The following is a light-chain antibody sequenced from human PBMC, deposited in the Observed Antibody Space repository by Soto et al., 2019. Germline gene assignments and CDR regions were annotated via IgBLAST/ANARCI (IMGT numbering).Light chain of an antibody. CDR3: GSWDSSLSAYV. CDR2: DDN. J-gene: IGLJ1*01. V-gene: IGLV1-51*01. CDR1: SSNIGGNS. Sequence: QSVLTRPPSLSAAPGQKVTISCSGSSSNIGGNSVSWYQQLPGTAPKLLIYDDNKRPSGIPDRFSGSKSGTSATLGITGFQTGDEADYYCGSWDSSLSAYVFGTGTKVT.